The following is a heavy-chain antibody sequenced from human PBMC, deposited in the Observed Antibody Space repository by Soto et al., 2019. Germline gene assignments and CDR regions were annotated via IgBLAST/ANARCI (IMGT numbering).Heavy chain of an antibody. CDR2: INPSCGST. CDR1: GCTFTSYY. CDR3: ARAQGTGTTYYYYYAMEV. Sequence: ASVKVSCKASGCTFTSYYIHWVRQAPLQGLEWMGIINPSCGSTSYAQKFQGRVTMTRDTSTSTVYMELRSLRSDDTAVYYCARAQGTGTTYYYYYAMEVWGQGSPVTASS. V-gene: IGHV1-46*01. D-gene: IGHD1-7*01. J-gene: IGHJ6*02.